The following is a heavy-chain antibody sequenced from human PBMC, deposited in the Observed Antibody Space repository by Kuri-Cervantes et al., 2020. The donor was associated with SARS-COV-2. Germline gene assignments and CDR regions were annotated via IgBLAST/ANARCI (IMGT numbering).Heavy chain of an antibody. J-gene: IGHJ4*02. CDR3: TTVTPTSVFDF. V-gene: IGHV4-59*01. Sequence: GSLRLSCTVSGGSISSSYWSWIRQPPGKGLEWIGYIYYSGSASYNPSLMSRVTISVDTSKNQFSLRLTSVTAADTAVYYCTTVTPTSVFDFWGQGTLVTVSS. CDR1: GGSISSSY. CDR2: IYYSGSA. D-gene: IGHD4-17*01.